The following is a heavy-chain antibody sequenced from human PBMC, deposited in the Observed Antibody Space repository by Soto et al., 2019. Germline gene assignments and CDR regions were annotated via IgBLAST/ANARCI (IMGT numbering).Heavy chain of an antibody. CDR3: ARGVAGSGFHL. Sequence: SQTLSLTCGISGHSVYSNTAAWTWISSSPSRRVEWLVITYYGSNSRHDYEVSVRSRITVNTDTTKNHFSLQLISVAPDDTAVYYCARGVAGSGFHLWGQGTLVTVSS. V-gene: IGHV6-1*01. CDR2: TYYGSNSRH. J-gene: IGHJ5*02. D-gene: IGHD6-19*01. CDR1: GHSVYSNTAA.